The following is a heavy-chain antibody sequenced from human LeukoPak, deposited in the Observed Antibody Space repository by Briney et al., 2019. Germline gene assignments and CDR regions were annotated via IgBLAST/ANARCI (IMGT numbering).Heavy chain of an antibody. V-gene: IGHV3-30*04. CDR3: AREGRIAVTGSETYYYYYYGMDV. J-gene: IGHJ6*02. CDR1: GFTFGSYT. Sequence: GGPLSLSCTASGFTFGSYTKHWVRQAQGRGREGVPFRSYDETNTYHADSVKGRFTISRDNSKNTLYLQMNSLRTEDTAIYYCAREGRIAVTGSETYYYYYYGMDVWGQGTTVTVSS. D-gene: IGHD6-19*01. CDR2: RSYDETNT.